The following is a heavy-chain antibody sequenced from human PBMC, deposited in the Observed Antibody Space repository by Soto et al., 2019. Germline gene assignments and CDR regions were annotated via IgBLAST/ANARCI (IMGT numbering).Heavy chain of an antibody. J-gene: IGHJ4*02. Sequence: QVQLVQSGAEVKKPGSSVKVSCKASGGTFSSYTISWVRQAPGQGLEWMGRIIPILGIANYAQKFQGRVTITADKSTSTAYMELSSLRSEDTAVYYCARSLGDYGSGSYETFDYWGQGTLVTVSS. CDR1: GGTFSSYT. CDR2: IIPILGIA. V-gene: IGHV1-69*02. CDR3: ARSLGDYGSGSYETFDY. D-gene: IGHD3-10*01.